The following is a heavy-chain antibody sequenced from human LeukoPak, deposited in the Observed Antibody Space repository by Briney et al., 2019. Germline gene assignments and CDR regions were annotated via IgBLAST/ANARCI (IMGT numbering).Heavy chain of an antibody. J-gene: IGHJ4*02. V-gene: IGHV4-59*12. CDR2: IYYSGST. CDR1: GVSISSYY. D-gene: IGHD3-3*01. Sequence: PSETLSLTCTVSGVSISSYYWSWIRQPPGKGLEWIGYIYYSGSTNYNPSLKSRVTISVDTSKNQFSLKLSSVTAADTAVYYCARNSPYDFWSGYYYFDYWGQGTLVTVSS. CDR3: ARNSPYDFWSGYYYFDY.